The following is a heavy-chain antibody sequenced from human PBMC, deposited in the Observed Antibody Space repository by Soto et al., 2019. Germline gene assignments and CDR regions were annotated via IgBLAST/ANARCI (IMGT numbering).Heavy chain of an antibody. D-gene: IGHD2-15*01. J-gene: IGHJ6*02. CDR2: IRSKAYGGTT. V-gene: IGHV3-49*03. CDR1: GFTFGDYA. Sequence: GGSLRLSCTASGFTFGDYAMSWFRQAPGKGLEWVGFIRSKAYGGTTEYAATVKGRFTISRDDSKSIAYLQMNSLKTEDTAVYYCTRGGIAGYCSGGSCYRYYYYGMDVWGQGTTVTVSS. CDR3: TRGGIAGYCSGGSCYRYYYYGMDV.